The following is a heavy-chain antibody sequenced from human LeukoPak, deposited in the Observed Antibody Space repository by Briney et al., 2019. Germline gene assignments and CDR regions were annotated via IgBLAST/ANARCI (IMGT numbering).Heavy chain of an antibody. CDR2: IWYDGSNK. J-gene: IGHJ4*02. D-gene: IGHD5/OR15-5a*01. CDR1: GFTFSRYG. Sequence: GGSLRLSCAASGFTFSRYGMHWVRQAPGKGLEWVAVIWYDGSNKYYANSVKGRFTISRDNSKNTLYLQMDSLRAEDTAVYYCASDPALSAYYFDYWGQGTLVTVSS. V-gene: IGHV3-33*01. CDR3: ASDPALSAYYFDY.